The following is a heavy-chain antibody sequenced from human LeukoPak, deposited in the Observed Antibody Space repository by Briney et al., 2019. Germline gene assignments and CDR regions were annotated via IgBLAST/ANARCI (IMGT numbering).Heavy chain of an antibody. Sequence: GGSLRLSCAASGFTFSSYSMNWVRQAPGKGLEWVSSISSSSSYIYYADSVKGRFTISRDHAKNSLYLQMNSLRAEDTAVYYCATISSGWLFDYWGQGTLVTVSS. D-gene: IGHD6-19*01. CDR3: ATISSGWLFDY. CDR2: ISSSSSYI. CDR1: GFTFSSYS. V-gene: IGHV3-21*01. J-gene: IGHJ4*02.